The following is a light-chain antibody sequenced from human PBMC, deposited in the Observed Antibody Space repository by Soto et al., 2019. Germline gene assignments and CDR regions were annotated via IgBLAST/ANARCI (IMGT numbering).Light chain of an antibody. V-gene: IGKV1-17*01. J-gene: IGKJ1*01. Sequence: DIQMTQSPSSLSASVGDRVTITCRASQGTRNDLGWYQQKSGKAPKRLIYAASSLQSGVPSRFSGSGSGTEFTLTISSLQPEDFATFSCLQHNSYLPWTFGQGTKVEIK. CDR1: QGTRND. CDR2: AAS. CDR3: LQHNSYLPWT.